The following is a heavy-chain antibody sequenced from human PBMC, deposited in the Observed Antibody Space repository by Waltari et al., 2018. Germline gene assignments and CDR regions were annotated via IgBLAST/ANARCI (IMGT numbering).Heavy chain of an antibody. J-gene: IGHJ6*02. V-gene: IGHV3-7*01. CDR3: ARDQVVATISYSSSWYGGYYGMDV. D-gene: IGHD6-13*01. CDR1: GFTLSSYW. CDR2: IKQDGSEK. Sequence: EVQLVESGGGLVQPGGSLRLACAASGFTLSSYWMSWVRQAPGKGREWVANIKQDGSEKYYVDPVKGRVTISRDNAKNSLYLQMNSLRAEDTAVYYCARDQVVATISYSSSWYGGYYGMDVWGQGTTVTVSS.